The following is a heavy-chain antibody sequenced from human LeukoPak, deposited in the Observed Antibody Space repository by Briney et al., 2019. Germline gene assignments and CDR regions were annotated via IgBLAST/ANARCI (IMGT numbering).Heavy chain of an antibody. CDR2: IIPILGIA. Sequence: ASVKVSCKASGGTFSSYAISWVRQAPGRGLEWMGRIIPILGIANYAQKFQGRVTITADKSTSTAYMELSSLRSEDTAVYYCARDRETYYYGSGSYYKNAFDIWGQGTMVTVSS. V-gene: IGHV1-69*04. D-gene: IGHD3-10*01. CDR1: GGTFSSYA. CDR3: ARDRETYYYGSGSYYKNAFDI. J-gene: IGHJ3*02.